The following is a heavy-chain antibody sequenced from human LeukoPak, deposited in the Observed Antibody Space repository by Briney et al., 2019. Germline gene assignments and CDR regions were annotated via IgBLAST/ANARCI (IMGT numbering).Heavy chain of an antibody. CDR1: GGSISSYY. CDR2: IYTSGST. V-gene: IGHV4-4*09. CDR3: ASQANFYDSSGYFRP. J-gene: IGHJ1*01. D-gene: IGHD3-22*01. Sequence: SETLSLTCTVSGGSISSYYWSWIRQPPGKGLEWIGYIYTSGSTNYNPSLKSRVTISVDTSKNQFSLNLNSVTAADTAVYYCASQANFYDSSGYFRPWGQGTLVTVSS.